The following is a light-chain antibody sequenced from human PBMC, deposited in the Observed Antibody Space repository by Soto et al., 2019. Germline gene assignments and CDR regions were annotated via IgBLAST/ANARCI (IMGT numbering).Light chain of an antibody. CDR2: DVS. CDR1: SSDIGDYNY. CDR3: CSYTRSGTLI. Sequence: QPVLTQPASVTGSPGQSITISCVGTSSDIGDYNYVSWYQQHPGEVPKVIIYDVSNRPSGVSYRFSGTKSGNTASLTISGLQAGDEADYYCCSYTRSGTLIFGTGPKVTVL. V-gene: IGLV2-14*01. J-gene: IGLJ1*01.